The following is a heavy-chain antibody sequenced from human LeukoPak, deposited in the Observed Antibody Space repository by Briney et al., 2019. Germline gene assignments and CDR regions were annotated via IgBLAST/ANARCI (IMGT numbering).Heavy chain of an antibody. CDR1: GGSISSNY. CDR3: ARVSWFPGTSYYYMDV. V-gene: IGHV4-59*01. Sequence: SETLSLTCTVSGGSISSNYWSWIRQPPGKGLEWIGHIYYSGSTNYNPSLKSRVTISVDTSKNQFSLKLSSVTAADTAVYYCARVSWFPGTSYYYMDVWGKGTPVTVSS. J-gene: IGHJ6*03. CDR2: IYYSGST. D-gene: IGHD1-1*01.